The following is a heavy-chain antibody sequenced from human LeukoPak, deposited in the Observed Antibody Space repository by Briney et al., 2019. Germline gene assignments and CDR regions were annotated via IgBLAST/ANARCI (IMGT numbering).Heavy chain of an antibody. D-gene: IGHD3-22*01. Sequence: GGSLRLSCAASGFTFDDYAMHWVRQAPGKGLEWVSGISWNSGSTYYADSVKGRFTISRDNSKNTLYLQMNSLRAEDTAVYYCAKRGSGYPPNPEYFQHWGQGTLVTVSS. CDR1: GFTFDDYA. J-gene: IGHJ1*01. V-gene: IGHV3-23*01. CDR3: AKRGSGYPPNPEYFQH. CDR2: ISWNSGST.